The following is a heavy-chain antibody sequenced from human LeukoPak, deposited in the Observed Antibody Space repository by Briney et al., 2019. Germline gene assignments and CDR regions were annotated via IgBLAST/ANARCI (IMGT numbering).Heavy chain of an antibody. J-gene: IGHJ3*02. CDR1: GFTVRGYY. V-gene: IGHV3-53*01. D-gene: IGHD3-10*01. CDR3: AAITLEGNIGDAFDI. CDR2: IYGTGRT. Sequence: PGESLRLSCAASGFTVRGYYMSWVRRTPGKGLEWVSVIYGTGRTYYAESVKGRFTMSRDISQNTLHLQMNSLRIEDTAVYYCAAITLEGNIGDAFDIWGQGTVVTVAS.